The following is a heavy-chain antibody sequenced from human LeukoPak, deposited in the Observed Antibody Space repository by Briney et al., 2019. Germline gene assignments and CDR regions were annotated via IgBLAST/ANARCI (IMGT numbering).Heavy chain of an antibody. CDR1: GFTFSSYS. D-gene: IGHD6-13*01. CDR3: AREYSSSPNWFDP. J-gene: IGHJ5*02. V-gene: IGHV3-21*01. Sequence: GGSLRLSCAASGFTFSSYSMNWVRQAPGKGLEWVSSISSSSGYIYYADSVKGRFTISRDNAKNSLYLQMNSLRAEDTAVYYCAREYSSSPNWFDPWGQGTLVTVSS. CDR2: ISSSSGYI.